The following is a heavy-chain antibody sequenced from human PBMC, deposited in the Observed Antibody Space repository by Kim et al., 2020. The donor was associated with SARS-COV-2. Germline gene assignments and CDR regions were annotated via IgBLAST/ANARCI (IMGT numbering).Heavy chain of an antibody. V-gene: IGHV4-31*02. CDR3: ARERFSSGLDY. Sequence: TYYNPSLRSRVTVSVRTAKNQFSLKLSSVTAADTAVYYCARERFSSGLDYWGQGTLVTVSS. J-gene: IGHJ4*02. CDR2: T.